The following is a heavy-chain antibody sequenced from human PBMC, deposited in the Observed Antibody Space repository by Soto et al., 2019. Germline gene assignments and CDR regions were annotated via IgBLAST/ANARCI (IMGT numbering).Heavy chain of an antibody. V-gene: IGHV5-10-1*01. Sequence: EESLKISCKGSGYIFTSYWISCFLQMSVKVLEWMGRIDPSDSYTNYSPSFQGHVTISADKSISTAYLQWSSLKASDTAMYYCARPSLYGDYDYWGQGTLVTVSS. CDR3: ARPSLYGDYDY. D-gene: IGHD4-17*01. CDR2: IDPSDSYT. J-gene: IGHJ4*02. CDR1: GYIFTSYW.